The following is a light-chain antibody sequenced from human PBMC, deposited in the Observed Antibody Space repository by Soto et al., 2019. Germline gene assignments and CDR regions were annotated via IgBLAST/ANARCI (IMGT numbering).Light chain of an antibody. CDR1: QTISSW. Sequence: DLPMTQSPSTLSPSVRDRVTITCRASQTISSWLAWYQQKPGKAPKLLIYAATTLQSGVPSRFSGSGSGTEFSLTISSLQPEDFAIYYCQQYNEYQYTFGQGT. V-gene: IGKV1-5*01. CDR3: QQYNEYQYT. J-gene: IGKJ2*01. CDR2: AAT.